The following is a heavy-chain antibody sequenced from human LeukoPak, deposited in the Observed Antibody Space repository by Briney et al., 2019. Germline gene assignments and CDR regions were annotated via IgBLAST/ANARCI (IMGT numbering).Heavy chain of an antibody. CDR3: ASFIAAAGEPHYYYGMDV. CDR1: GFTFSSYS. J-gene: IGHJ6*02. D-gene: IGHD6-13*01. V-gene: IGHV3-21*01. Sequence: GGSLRLSCAASGFTFSSYSMNWVRQAPGKGLKWVSSISSSSSYIYYADSVKGRFTISRDNAKNSLYLQMNSLRAEDTAVYYCASFIAAAGEPHYYYGMDVWGQGTTVTVSS. CDR2: ISSSSSYI.